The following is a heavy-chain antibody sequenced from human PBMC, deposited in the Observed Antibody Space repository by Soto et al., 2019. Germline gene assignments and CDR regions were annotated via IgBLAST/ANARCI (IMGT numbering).Heavy chain of an antibody. CDR3: ARVRDVVVPAAYFDY. Sequence: QVQLQQWGAGLLKPSETLSLTCAVYGGSFSGYYWSWIRQPPGKGLEWIGEINHSGSTNYNPSLKSRVTISVDTSKNQFSLKLSSVTAADTAVYYCARVRDVVVPAAYFDYWGQGTLVTVSS. CDR2: INHSGST. CDR1: GGSFSGYY. V-gene: IGHV4-34*01. J-gene: IGHJ4*02. D-gene: IGHD2-2*01.